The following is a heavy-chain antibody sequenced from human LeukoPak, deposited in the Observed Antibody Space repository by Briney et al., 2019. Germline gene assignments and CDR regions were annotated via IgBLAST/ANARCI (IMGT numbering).Heavy chain of an antibody. V-gene: IGHV1-69*04. Sequence: ASVKVSCKASGGTCSTYAITWVRQAPGQGLEWMGRIIPILGIANYAQKFQGRVTITADKSTSTAYMELSSLRSEDTAVYYCASRDYYDSSGSQGDAFDIWGQGTMVTVSS. CDR2: IIPILGIA. CDR3: ASRDYYDSSGSQGDAFDI. J-gene: IGHJ3*02. CDR1: GGTCSTYA. D-gene: IGHD3-22*01.